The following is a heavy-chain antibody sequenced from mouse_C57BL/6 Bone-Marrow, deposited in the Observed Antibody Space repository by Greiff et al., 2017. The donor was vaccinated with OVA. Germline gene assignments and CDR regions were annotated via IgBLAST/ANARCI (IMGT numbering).Heavy chain of an antibody. V-gene: IGHV1-69*01. D-gene: IGHD1-1*01. CDR3: ARSTIYYYGSSLDY. Sequence: VQLQQPGAELVLPGASVKLSCKASGYTFTSYWLHWVKQRPGQGLEWIGEIAPSDSYTNYNQKFKGKSTLTVDKSSSTAYMQLSSLTSEDSAVYYCARSTIYYYGSSLDYWGQGTTLTVSS. J-gene: IGHJ2*01. CDR1: GYTFTSYW. CDR2: IAPSDSYT.